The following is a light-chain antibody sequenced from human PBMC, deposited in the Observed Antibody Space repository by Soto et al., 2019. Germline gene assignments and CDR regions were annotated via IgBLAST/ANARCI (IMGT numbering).Light chain of an antibody. V-gene: IGKV1-39*01. CDR1: QSISSY. CDR2: AAS. CDR3: QQTYSTPRT. Sequence: DIQMTQSPSSLSASVGDRVTITCRASQSISSYVNWYQQKPGQAPNLLIHAASNLPSGAPSRVSGSGSGTDVALTITSLQPEDFATYYCQQTYSTPRTFGQGTKVDIK. J-gene: IGKJ1*01.